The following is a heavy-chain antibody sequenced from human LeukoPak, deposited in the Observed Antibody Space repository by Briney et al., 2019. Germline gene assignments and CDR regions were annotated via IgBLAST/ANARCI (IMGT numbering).Heavy chain of an antibody. CDR1: GFTFSGSA. CDR3: TRQGGYCSSTSCYVGY. D-gene: IGHD2-2*01. J-gene: IGHJ4*02. CDR2: IRSKANSYVT. V-gene: IGHV3-73*01. Sequence: GGSLRLSCAASGFTFSGSAMHWVRQASGKGLEWVGRIRSKANSYVTAYAASVKGRFTISRDDSKNTAYLQMNSLKTEDTAVYYCTRQGGYCSSTSCYVGYWGQGTLVTVSS.